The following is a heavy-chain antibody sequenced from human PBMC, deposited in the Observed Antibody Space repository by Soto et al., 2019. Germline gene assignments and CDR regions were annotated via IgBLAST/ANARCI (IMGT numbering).Heavy chain of an antibody. CDR2: ISGSGGST. CDR3: AKGRPVRGYSYVASYYYYYMDV. V-gene: IGHV3-23*01. Sequence: GGSLRLSCAASGFTFSSYAMSWVRQAPGKGLEWVSAISGSGGSTYYADSVKGRFTISRDNSKNTLYLQMNSLRAEDTAVYYCAKGRPVRGYSYVASYYYYYMDVWGKGTTVTVSS. D-gene: IGHD5-18*01. CDR1: GFTFSSYA. J-gene: IGHJ6*03.